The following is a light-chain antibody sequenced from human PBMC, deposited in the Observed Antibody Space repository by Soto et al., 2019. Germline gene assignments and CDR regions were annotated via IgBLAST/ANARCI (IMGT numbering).Light chain of an antibody. Sequence: DIQMTQSPSSLSASVGDRVTITCRASQGISNHLAWYQQKPGKVPKLLIYEASNLQSGVPSRFRGGGSGTEFTLTNSSLQPEDVATYNFQNFDSSPQSFGQGTKVDI. J-gene: IGKJ1*01. CDR1: QGISNH. CDR3: QNFDSSPQS. CDR2: EAS. V-gene: IGKV1-27*01.